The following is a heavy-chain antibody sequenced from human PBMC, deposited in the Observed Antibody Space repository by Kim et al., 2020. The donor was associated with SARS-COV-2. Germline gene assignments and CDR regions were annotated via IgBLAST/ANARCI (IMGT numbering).Heavy chain of an antibody. V-gene: IGHV7-4-1*02. Sequence: ASVKVSCKASGYTFTSYAMNWVRQAPGQGLEWMGWINTNTGNPTYAQGFTGRFVFSLDTSVSTAYLQISSLKAEDTAVYYCARDATRSSSGLRYYYYYGMDVWGQGTTVTVSS. CDR2: INTNTGNP. D-gene: IGHD6-19*01. CDR3: ARDATRSSSGLRYYYYYGMDV. CDR1: GYTFTSYA. J-gene: IGHJ6*02.